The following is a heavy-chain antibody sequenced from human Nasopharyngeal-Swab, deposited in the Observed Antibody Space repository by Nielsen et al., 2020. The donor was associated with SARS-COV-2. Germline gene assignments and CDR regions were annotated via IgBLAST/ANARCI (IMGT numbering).Heavy chain of an antibody. CDR1: GGTFSSYA. D-gene: IGHD3-22*01. V-gene: IGHV1-69*13. CDR2: IIPIFGTA. CDR3: AREDYYDSSGYYRD. Sequence: SVKVSCKASGGTFSSYAISWVRQAPGQGLEWMGGIIPIFGTANYAQKFQGRVTITADESTSTAYMELSSLRSEDTGVYYCAREDYYDSSGYYRDWGQGTLVTVSS. J-gene: IGHJ4*02.